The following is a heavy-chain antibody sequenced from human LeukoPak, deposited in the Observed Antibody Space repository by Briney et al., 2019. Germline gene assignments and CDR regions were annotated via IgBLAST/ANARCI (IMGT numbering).Heavy chain of an antibody. V-gene: IGHV1-58*02. CDR1: GFTFTSSA. Sequence: TSVKLSCTASGFTFTSSAMQWVRQARGQRLEWIGWIVVGSGNTNYAQKFQERVTITRDMSTSTAYMELSSLRSEDTAVYYCAADRYYDILTGYPGFDYWGQGTLVTVSS. D-gene: IGHD3-9*01. CDR3: AADRYYDILTGYPGFDY. J-gene: IGHJ4*02. CDR2: IVVGSGNT.